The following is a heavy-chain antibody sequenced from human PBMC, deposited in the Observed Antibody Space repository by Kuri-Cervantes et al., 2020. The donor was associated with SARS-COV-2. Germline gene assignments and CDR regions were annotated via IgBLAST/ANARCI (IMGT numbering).Heavy chain of an antibody. V-gene: IGHV1-2*02. CDR1: GYTFTGYH. D-gene: IGHD6-13*01. CDR3: ATAIAAAGSMIDY. J-gene: IGHJ4*02. Sequence: ASVKVSCKASGYTFTGYHMHWVRQAPGQGLEWTGWINPNSGGTNYAQKFQGRVTMTRDTSISTAYMELSRLRSDDTAVYYCATAIAAAGSMIDYWGQGTRVTVSS. CDR2: INPNSGGT.